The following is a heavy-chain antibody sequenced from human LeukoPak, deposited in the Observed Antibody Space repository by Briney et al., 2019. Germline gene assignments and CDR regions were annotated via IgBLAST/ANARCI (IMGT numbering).Heavy chain of an antibody. CDR1: GFTFSSYG. D-gene: IGHD6-19*01. J-gene: IGHJ6*02. CDR2: IWYDGSNK. CDR3: AKGLTFYSYSGMDV. V-gene: IGHV3-33*06. Sequence: GGSLRLSCAASGFTFSSYGMHWVRQAPGKGLEWVAVIWYDGSNKYYADSVKGRFTISRDNSKNTLHLQMNSLRAEDTAVYYCAKGLTFYSYSGMDVWGQGTTVTVSS.